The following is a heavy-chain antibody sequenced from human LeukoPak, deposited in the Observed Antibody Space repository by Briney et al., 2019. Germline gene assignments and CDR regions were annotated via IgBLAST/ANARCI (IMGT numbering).Heavy chain of an antibody. Sequence: PSETLSLTCTVSGGSISSSSYYWGWIRQPPGKGLEWIGSIYYSGSIYYNPSLKSRVTISVDTSKNQFSLKLSSVTAADTAVYYCARDRGLGYCSSTSCHDAFDIWGQGTMDTVSS. CDR3: ARDRGLGYCSSTSCHDAFDI. D-gene: IGHD2-2*01. J-gene: IGHJ3*02. CDR2: IYYSGSI. CDR1: GGSISSSSYY. V-gene: IGHV4-39*07.